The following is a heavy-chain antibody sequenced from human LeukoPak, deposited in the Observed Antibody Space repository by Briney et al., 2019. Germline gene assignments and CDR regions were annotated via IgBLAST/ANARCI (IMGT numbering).Heavy chain of an antibody. CDR2: ISSSGSTI. D-gene: IGHD2-8*01. V-gene: IGHV3-11*01. CDR1: GFTFSDYY. J-gene: IGHJ5*02. CDR3: ARDYPNGVSSNWFDP. Sequence: GGSLRLSCAASGFTFSDYYMSWIRQAPGKGLEWVSYISSSGSTIYYADSVKGRFTISRNNAKNSLYLQMNSLRAEDTAVYYCARDYPNGVSSNWFDPWGQGTLVTVSS.